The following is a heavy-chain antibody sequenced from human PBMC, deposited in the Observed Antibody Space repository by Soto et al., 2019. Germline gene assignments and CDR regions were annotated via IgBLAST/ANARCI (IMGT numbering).Heavy chain of an antibody. CDR3: ARASDDYGDYLYYFDY. CDR2: ISAYNGNT. D-gene: IGHD4-17*01. V-gene: IGHV1-18*04. CDR1: GYTFTSYG. Sequence: ASVKVSCKASGYTFTSYGISWVRQAPGQGLEWMVWISAYNGNTNYAQKLQGRVTMTTDTSTSTAYMELRSLRSDDTAVYYCARASDDYGDYLYYFDYWGQGTLVTVSS. J-gene: IGHJ4*02.